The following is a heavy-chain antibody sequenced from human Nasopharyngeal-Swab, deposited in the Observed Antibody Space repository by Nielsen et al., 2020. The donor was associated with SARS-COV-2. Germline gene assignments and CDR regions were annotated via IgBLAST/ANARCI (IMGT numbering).Heavy chain of an antibody. CDR3: AHYSSGSLSSPRGRGYFDY. CDR2: INHSGST. CDR1: GGSFSGYY. J-gene: IGHJ4*02. Sequence: SETLSLTCAVYGGSFSGYYWSWIRRPPGKGLEWIGEINHSGSTNYNPSLKSRVTISVDTSKNQFSLKLSSVTAADTAVYYCAHYSSGSLSSPRGRGYFDYWGQGTLVTVSS. D-gene: IGHD1-26*01. V-gene: IGHV4-34*01.